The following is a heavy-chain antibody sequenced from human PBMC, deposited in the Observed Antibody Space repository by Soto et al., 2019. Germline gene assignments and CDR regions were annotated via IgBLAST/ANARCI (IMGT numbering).Heavy chain of an antibody. CDR3: AKVCHSRHFDY. V-gene: IGHV3-23*04. CDR1: GFTFSSYA. J-gene: IGHJ4*02. D-gene: IGHD2-15*01. Sequence: EVQLVESGGGLVQPGGSLRLSCAASGFTFSSYAMSWVRQAPGKGLEWVSAISGGGGSTYYADSVRGRFTISRDNSKNTLYQQMNNLRAEDTAVYYCAKVCHSRHFDYWGQGTLVTVSS. CDR2: ISGGGGST.